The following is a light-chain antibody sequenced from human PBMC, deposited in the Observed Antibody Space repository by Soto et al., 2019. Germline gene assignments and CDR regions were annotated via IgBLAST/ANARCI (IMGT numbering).Light chain of an antibody. J-gene: IGKJ5*01. CDR2: GAS. V-gene: IGKV3-15*01. CDR1: QSLSGN. CDR3: QQYHRWPIT. Sequence: EIVMTQSPATLSVSPGERATLSCRASQSLSGNYLAWYQQNPGRAPRLLIYGASTRAAGIPDRFSGSGSGTEFTLTIGSLQSEDFATYYCQQYHRWPITFGQGTRL.